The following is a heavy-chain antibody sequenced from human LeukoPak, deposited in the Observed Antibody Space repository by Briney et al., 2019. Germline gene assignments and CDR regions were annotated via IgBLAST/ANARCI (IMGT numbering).Heavy chain of an antibody. CDR2: IYYSGST. J-gene: IGHJ4*02. Sequence: PSETLSLTCTVFGVSISSGDYYWSWIRQPPGKGLEWIGYIYYSGSTYYNPSLKSRITISVDTSKNQFSLKLSSVTAADTAVYYCARSGSWTGLDYWGQGTLVTVSS. D-gene: IGHD6-13*01. CDR3: ARSGSWTGLDY. CDR1: GVSISSGDYY. V-gene: IGHV4-30-4*01.